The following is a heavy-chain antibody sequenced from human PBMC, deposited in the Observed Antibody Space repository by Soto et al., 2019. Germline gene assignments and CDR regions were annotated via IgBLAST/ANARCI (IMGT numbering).Heavy chain of an antibody. D-gene: IGHD2-15*01. J-gene: IGHJ4*02. CDR1: GGSINSNNYY. Sequence: SETLSLTCTVSGGSINSNNYYWACMRQPPGKGLALIASIYYDGSTYYNPSLKSRVSISVDTSKNHFSLKLSSATAADTAVYYCAKVVVAATRHTDFDSWGQGTLVTVSS. V-gene: IGHV4-39*02. CDR3: AKVVVAATRHTDFDS. CDR2: IYYDGST.